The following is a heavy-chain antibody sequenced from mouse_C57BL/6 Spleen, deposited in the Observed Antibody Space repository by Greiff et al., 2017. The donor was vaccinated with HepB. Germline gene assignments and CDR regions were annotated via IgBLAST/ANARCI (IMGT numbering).Heavy chain of an antibody. V-gene: IGHV1-22*01. Sequence: EVQVVESGPELVKPGASVKMSCKASGYTFTDYNMHWVKQSNGKSLEWIGYINPNNGGTSYNQKFKGKATLTVNKSSSTAYMELRSLTSEDSAVYYCAGTYYYGSSFLFDYWGQGTTLTVSS. CDR1: GYTFTDYN. CDR3: AGTYYYGSSFLFDY. D-gene: IGHD1-1*01. CDR2: INPNNGGT. J-gene: IGHJ2*01.